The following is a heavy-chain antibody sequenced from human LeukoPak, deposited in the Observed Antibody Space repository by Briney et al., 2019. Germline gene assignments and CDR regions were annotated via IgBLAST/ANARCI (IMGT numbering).Heavy chain of an antibody. CDR2: ISSSGSTI. CDR3: ARDPHGYSSSSNWFDP. J-gene: IGHJ5*02. CDR1: GFTFSSYE. V-gene: IGHV3-48*03. Sequence: PGGSLRLSCAASGFTFSSYEINWVRQAPGKGLEWVSYISSSGSTIYYADSVKGRFTISRDNAKNSLYLQMNSLRAEDTAVYYCARDPHGYSSSSNWFDPWGQGTLVTVSS. D-gene: IGHD6-13*01.